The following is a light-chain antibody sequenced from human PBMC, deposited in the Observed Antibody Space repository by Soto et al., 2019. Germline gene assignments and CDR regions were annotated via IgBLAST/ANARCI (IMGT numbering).Light chain of an antibody. CDR1: QSVRADF. CDR2: GAS. V-gene: IGKV3-20*01. J-gene: IGKJ4*01. CDR3: QYYGTSLS. Sequence: IVLTQSQDTLSLSPGERATLSCRASQSVRADFLTWYQQRLGQAPRLLIYGASNRATGIPDRFSGSGSGTDFTLTISGLEPEDFAVYYCQYYGTSLSFGGGANVEIK.